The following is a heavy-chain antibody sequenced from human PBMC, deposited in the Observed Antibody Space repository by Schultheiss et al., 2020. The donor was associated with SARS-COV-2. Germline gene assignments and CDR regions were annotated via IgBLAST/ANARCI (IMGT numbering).Heavy chain of an antibody. CDR1: GFTFSSYA. J-gene: IGHJ6*02. D-gene: IGHD3-3*01. CDR2: ISSSCSYI. V-gene: IGHV3-21*01. CDR3: ARDSALGTIFGVVIYYYYGMDV. Sequence: GGSLRLSCAASGFTFSSYAMSWVRQAPGKGLEWVSSISSSCSYIYYADSVKGRFTISRDNAKNSLYLQMNSLRAEDTAVYYCARDSALGTIFGVVIYYYYGMDVWGQGTTVTVSS.